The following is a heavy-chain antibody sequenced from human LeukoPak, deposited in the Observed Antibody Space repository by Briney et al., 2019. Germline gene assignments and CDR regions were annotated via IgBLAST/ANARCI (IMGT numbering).Heavy chain of an antibody. V-gene: IGHV3-53*01. Sequence: GGSLRLSCAASGFTVSSNYMSWVRQAPGKGLEWVSVIYSGGSTYFADSVKGRFTISRDNSNNTLYLQMNNLRTEDTAVYYCAKGLQQQQILGDYYYGMDVWGQGTTVTVSS. J-gene: IGHJ6*02. CDR1: GFTVSSNY. D-gene: IGHD6-13*01. CDR2: IYSGGST. CDR3: AKGLQQQQILGDYYYGMDV.